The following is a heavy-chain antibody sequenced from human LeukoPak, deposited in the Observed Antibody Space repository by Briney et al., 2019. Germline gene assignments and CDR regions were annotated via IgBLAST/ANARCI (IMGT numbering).Heavy chain of an antibody. CDR1: GFTVSSYH. CDR3: ARTYYCTGNSCYKEVFDY. CDR2: LYSGGST. D-gene: IGHD2-15*01. J-gene: IGHJ4*02. V-gene: IGHV3-66*01. Sequence: GGSLRLSCAASGFTVSSYHMSWVRQAPGKGLEWVSILYSGGSTYYGDSVKGRFTISRDNSKNTLYLQMNSLRVEDTAVYYCARTYYCTGNSCYKEVFDYWGQGTLVTVSS.